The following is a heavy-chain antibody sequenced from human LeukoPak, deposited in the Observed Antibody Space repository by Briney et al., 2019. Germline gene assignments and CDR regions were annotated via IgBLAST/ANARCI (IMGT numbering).Heavy chain of an antibody. CDR2: ISGYNGNT. Sequence: ASVKVSCKTSGYTFASYGITWVRQAPGQGLEWMGWISGYNGNTNFAQRFQGRVSLTTHTSATTAYMELRSLTSDDTAVYYCANDSSGSGSVHFEHWGQGTLVTVSS. V-gene: IGHV1-18*01. J-gene: IGHJ4*02. CDR3: ANDSSGSGSVHFEH. D-gene: IGHD3-10*01. CDR1: GYTFASYG.